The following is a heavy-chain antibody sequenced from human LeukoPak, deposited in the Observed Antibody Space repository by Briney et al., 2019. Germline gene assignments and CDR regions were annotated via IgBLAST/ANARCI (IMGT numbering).Heavy chain of an antibody. CDR3: AKVPTTIVVVSLDY. J-gene: IGHJ4*02. Sequence: GGSLRLSCAASGLTFSSYAMSWVRQAPGKGLEWVSAISGSGGSTYYADSVKGRFTISRDNSKNTLYLHMNSLRAEDTAVYYCAKVPTTIVVVSLDYWGQGTLVTVSS. D-gene: IGHD3-22*01. V-gene: IGHV3-23*01. CDR1: GLTFSSYA. CDR2: ISGSGGST.